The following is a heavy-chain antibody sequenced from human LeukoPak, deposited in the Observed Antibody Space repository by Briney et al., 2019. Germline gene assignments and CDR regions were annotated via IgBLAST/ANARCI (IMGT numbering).Heavy chain of an antibody. V-gene: IGHV3-9*03. Sequence: GRSLRLSCAASGFTFDDYAMHWVRQAPGKGLEWVSGISWNSGSIGYADSVKGRFTISRDNAKNSLYLQMNGLRAEDMALYYCAKGGTGTAGFDYWGQGTLVTVSS. CDR1: GFTFDDYA. D-gene: IGHD1-1*01. CDR2: ISWNSGSI. CDR3: AKGGTGTAGFDY. J-gene: IGHJ4*02.